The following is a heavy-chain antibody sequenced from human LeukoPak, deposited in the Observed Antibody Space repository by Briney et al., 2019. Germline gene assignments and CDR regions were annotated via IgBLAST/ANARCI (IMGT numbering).Heavy chain of an antibody. CDR3: ARGPPLYAIAAAGTSHYFDY. Sequence: KPGGSLRLSCAASGFTFSSYSMNWVRQAPGKGLEWVSSISSSSSYIYYADSVKGRFTISRDNAKNSLYLQMNSLRAEDTAVHYCARGPPLYAIAAAGTSHYFDYWGQGTLVTVSS. J-gene: IGHJ4*02. D-gene: IGHD6-13*01. CDR2: ISSSSSYI. CDR1: GFTFSSYS. V-gene: IGHV3-21*01.